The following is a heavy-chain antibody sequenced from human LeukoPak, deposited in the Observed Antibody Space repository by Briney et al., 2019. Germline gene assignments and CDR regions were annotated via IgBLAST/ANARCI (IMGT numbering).Heavy chain of an antibody. CDR1: GFTFSSYA. CDR3: ARAPYDSSGYYLPGY. J-gene: IGHJ4*02. CDR2: IWYDGSNK. D-gene: IGHD3-22*01. Sequence: GGSLRLSCAASGFTFSSYAMHWVRQAPGKGLEWVAVIWYDGSNKYYADSVKGRFTISRDNSKNTLYLQMNSLRAEDTAVYYCARAPYDSSGYYLPGYWGQGTLVTVSS. V-gene: IGHV3-33*08.